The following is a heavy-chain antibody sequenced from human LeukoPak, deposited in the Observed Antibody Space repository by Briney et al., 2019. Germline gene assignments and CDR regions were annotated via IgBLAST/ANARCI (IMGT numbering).Heavy chain of an antibody. V-gene: IGHV5-51*01. J-gene: IGHJ4*02. Sequence: GESLQISCQGYGNSFTTYWIGWVRQMPGKGLEWMGIIYPGDSDTRYSPSFQGQVTISADKSISTAYLQWSSLKASDTAMYYCARHSVGRRDYYDSSGYYYLDYWGQGTLVIVSS. CDR1: GNSFTTYW. CDR2: IYPGDSDT. CDR3: ARHSVGRRDYYDSSGYYYLDY. D-gene: IGHD3-22*01.